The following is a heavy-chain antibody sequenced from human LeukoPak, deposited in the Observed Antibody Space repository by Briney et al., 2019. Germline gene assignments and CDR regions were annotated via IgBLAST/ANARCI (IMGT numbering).Heavy chain of an antibody. D-gene: IGHD6-13*01. CDR3: ARRAAAVGTYYMDV. Sequence: ASETLSLTCTVSGGSISPYYWNWIRQPPGKGLEWIGYIYYSGGTNYNDSLKSRVTISVDTSQNQFSLRLSSMTAVDTAVYYCARRAAAVGTYYMDVWGKGTTVTVSS. CDR1: GGSISPYY. V-gene: IGHV4-59*01. J-gene: IGHJ6*03. CDR2: IYYSGGT.